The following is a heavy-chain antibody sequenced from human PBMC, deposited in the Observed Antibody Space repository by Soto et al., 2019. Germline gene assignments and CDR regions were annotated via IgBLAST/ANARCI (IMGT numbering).Heavy chain of an antibody. CDR1: GYTLTELS. CDR2: FDPEDGET. V-gene: IGHV1-24*01. D-gene: IGHD6-6*01. J-gene: IGHJ5*02. CDR3: AATPSYSSSSWGHWFDP. Sequence: ASVKVSCKVSGYTLTELSMHWVRQAPGKGLEWMGGFDPEDGETIYAQKFQGRVTMTEDTSTDTAYMELSSLRSEDTAVYYCAATPSYSSSSWGHWFDPWGQGTLVTVSS.